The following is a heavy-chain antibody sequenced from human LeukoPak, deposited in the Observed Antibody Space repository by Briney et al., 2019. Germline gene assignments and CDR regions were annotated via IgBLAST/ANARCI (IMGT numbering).Heavy chain of an antibody. V-gene: IGHV3-23*01. CDR1: GFSFMSFS. CDR2: ISGSGGST. D-gene: IGHD3-22*01. Sequence: GGSLRLSCAASGFSFMSFSMNWVRQAPGKGLEWVSAISGSGGSTYYADSVKGRFTISRDNSKNTLYLQMSSLRADDTAVYYCARDRLLYYYDSGPTGHFQHWGQGTLVTV. J-gene: IGHJ1*01. CDR3: ARDRLLYYYDSGPTGHFQH.